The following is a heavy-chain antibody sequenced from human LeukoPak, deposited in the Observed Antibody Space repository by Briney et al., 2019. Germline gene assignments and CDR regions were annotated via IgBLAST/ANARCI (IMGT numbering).Heavy chain of an antibody. Sequence: GSLRLSCAASGFTFSSYSMSWVRQAPGKGLEWVSSISTTGTYIYYADSVKGRFTISRDNAKKSLYLQMNSLRAEDTAVYYCARETDYGSHVDYWGQGTLVTVSS. J-gene: IGHJ4*02. V-gene: IGHV3-21*01. D-gene: IGHD4-17*01. CDR3: ARETDYGSHVDY. CDR1: GFTFSSYS. CDR2: ISTTGTYI.